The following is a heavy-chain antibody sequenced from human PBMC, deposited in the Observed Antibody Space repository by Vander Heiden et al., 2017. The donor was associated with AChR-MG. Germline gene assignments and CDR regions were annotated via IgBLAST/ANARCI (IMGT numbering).Heavy chain of an antibody. CDR1: GLTFADDT. V-gene: IGHV3-43*01. D-gene: IGHD3-10*01. CDR2: ISWEGGTT. Sequence: EVQLVESGGGVVQPGGSGTLHCAGSGLTFADDTMHRVRQAPGKGLEWVSLISWEGGTTYYADSVKGRFTISRDNNKNSHFLQINSLRTEDTALYYCVKDMAYGSGRGGMDVWGQGTTVTVS. CDR3: VKDMAYGSGRGGMDV. J-gene: IGHJ6*02.